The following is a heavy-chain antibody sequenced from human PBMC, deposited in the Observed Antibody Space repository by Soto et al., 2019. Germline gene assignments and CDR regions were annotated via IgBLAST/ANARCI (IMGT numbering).Heavy chain of an antibody. CDR1: GGTFSSYA. CDR3: AQGDSGSYWPHNWFDP. CDR2: IIPIFGTA. Sequence: QVQLVQSGAEVKKPGSSVKVSCKASGGTFSSYAISWVRQAPGQGLEWMGGIIPIFGTANYAQKFQSRVTITADESTSTAYMELSSLRSEDTAVYYCAQGDSGSYWPHNWFDPWGQGTLVTVSS. V-gene: IGHV1-69*01. D-gene: IGHD1-26*01. J-gene: IGHJ5*02.